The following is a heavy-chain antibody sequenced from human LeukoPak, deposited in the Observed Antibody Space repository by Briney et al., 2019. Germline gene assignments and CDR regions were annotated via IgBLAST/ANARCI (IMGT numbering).Heavy chain of an antibody. J-gene: IGHJ4*02. CDR3: ARARRDGYNFDY. CDR2: ISSSSSTI. D-gene: IGHD5-24*01. V-gene: IGHV3-48*02. CDR1: GFTFSSYS. Sequence: GGSLRLSCAASGFTFSSYSMNWVRQAPGKGLEWVSCISSSSSTIYYADSVKGRFTISRDNAKNSLYLQMNSLRDEDTAVYYCARARRDGYNFDYWGQGTLVTVSS.